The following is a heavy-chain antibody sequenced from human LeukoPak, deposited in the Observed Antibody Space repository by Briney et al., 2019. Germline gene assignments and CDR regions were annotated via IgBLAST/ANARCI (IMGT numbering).Heavy chain of an antibody. CDR3: AKDRCSSASCLPTVIDY. D-gene: IGHD2-2*01. Sequence: PGGSLRLSCAASGFTFSSYGMHWVRQAPGKGLEWVAVISYDGSNKYYADSVKGRFTISRDNSKNTLYLQMNSLRAEDTAVYYCAKDRCSSASCLPTVIDYWGQGTLVTVSS. CDR1: GFTFSSYG. V-gene: IGHV3-30*18. CDR2: ISYDGSNK. J-gene: IGHJ4*02.